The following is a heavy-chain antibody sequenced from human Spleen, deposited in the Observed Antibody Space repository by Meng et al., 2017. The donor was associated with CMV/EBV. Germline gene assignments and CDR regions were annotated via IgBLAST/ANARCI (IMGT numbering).Heavy chain of an antibody. CDR1: GGSIRSYY. J-gene: IGHJ6*02. CDR3: ASWYCSSTSCYSPYYYYGMDV. CDR2: IYHSGTT. D-gene: IGHD2-2*02. Sequence: SETLSLTCTVSGGSIRSYYWGWIRQPPGKGLEWIGYIYHSGTTNYSPSLKSRVTISGDTSKNQFSLKLSSVTAADTAVYYCASWYCSSTSCYSPYYYYGMDVWGQGTTVTVSS. V-gene: IGHV4-59*01.